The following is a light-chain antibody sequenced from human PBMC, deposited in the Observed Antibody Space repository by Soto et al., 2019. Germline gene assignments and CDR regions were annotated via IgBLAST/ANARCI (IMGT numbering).Light chain of an antibody. Sequence: DIQMTQSPSSVSASVGDRVTITCRASESISSWLAWYQQKPGKAPNLLIYATSTLESGVPSRLSGSGSGTDFTLTISSLEPEDFATYFCQQSNSFPLTFGGGTKVEIK. CDR2: ATS. CDR1: ESISSW. J-gene: IGKJ4*01. CDR3: QQSNSFPLT. V-gene: IGKV1-12*01.